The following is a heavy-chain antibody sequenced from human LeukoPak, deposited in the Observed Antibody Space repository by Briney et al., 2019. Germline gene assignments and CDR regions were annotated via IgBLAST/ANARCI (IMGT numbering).Heavy chain of an antibody. V-gene: IGHV4-34*01. Sequence: SETLSLTCAVYGGSFSGYYWSWIRQPPGKGLEWIGEINHSGSTNYNPSLKSRVTISVDTSKNQFSLKLSSVTAADTAVYYCASGTVTTVLDYWGQGTLVTVSS. CDR2: INHSGST. CDR3: ASGTVTTVLDY. J-gene: IGHJ4*02. D-gene: IGHD4-17*01. CDR1: GGSFSGYY.